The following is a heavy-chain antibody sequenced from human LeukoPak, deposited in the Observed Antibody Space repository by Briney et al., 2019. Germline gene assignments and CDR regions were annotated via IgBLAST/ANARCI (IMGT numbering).Heavy chain of an antibody. CDR3: ARVLYGSSWYPSYFDY. J-gene: IGHJ4*02. V-gene: IGHV3-66*01. CDR2: IYSGGST. D-gene: IGHD6-13*01. CDR1: GFTVSSDY. Sequence: GGSLRLSCAASGFTVSSDYMSWVRQAPGKGLEWVSVIYSGGSTYYADSVKGRFTISRDNSKNTLYLQMNSLRAEDTAVYYCARVLYGSSWYPSYFDYWGQGTLVTVSS.